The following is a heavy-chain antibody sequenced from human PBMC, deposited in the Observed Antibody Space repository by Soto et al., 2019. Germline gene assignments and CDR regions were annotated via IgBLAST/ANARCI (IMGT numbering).Heavy chain of an antibody. Sequence: PSETLSLTCAVYGGSYSAYHWSWVRQTPGKGLEWIGEINHSGSTSYNPALKSRVTISVDTSKNQFSLKLSSVTAADTAVYYCARGPHGDLVPTREVGYYMDVWDKGTTVTVSS. V-gene: IGHV4-34*01. CDR1: GGSYSAYH. CDR3: ARGPHGDLVPTREVGYYMDV. J-gene: IGHJ6*03. CDR2: INHSGST. D-gene: IGHD5-12*01.